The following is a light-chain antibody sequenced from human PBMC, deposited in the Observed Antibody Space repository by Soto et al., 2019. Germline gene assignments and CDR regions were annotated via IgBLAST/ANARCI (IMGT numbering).Light chain of an antibody. CDR1: QSISSW. V-gene: IGKV1-5*03. Sequence: DIQMTQSPSTLSASVGDRVTITCRASQSISSWLAWYQQKPGKAPNLLIYKASSLESGVPSRFSGSGSGTEFTLPISSLQPDDFAPYYCQQYNSYPTFGQGTRLEIK. CDR2: KAS. CDR3: QQYNSYPT. J-gene: IGKJ5*01.